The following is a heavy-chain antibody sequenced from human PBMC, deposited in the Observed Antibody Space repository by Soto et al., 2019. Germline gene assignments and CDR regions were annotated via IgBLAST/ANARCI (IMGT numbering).Heavy chain of an antibody. D-gene: IGHD3-3*01. J-gene: IGHJ5*02. CDR3: ARLRNYDFWSGYWSP. CDR2: ISYDGSNK. V-gene: IGHV3-30-3*01. CDR1: GFTFSSYA. Sequence: GSLRLSCAASGFTFSSYAMHWVRQAAGKGLEWVAVISYDGSNKYYADSVKGRFTISRDNSKSTLYLQMNSLRAEDTAVYYCARLRNYDFWSGYWSPWGQGTLVTVSS.